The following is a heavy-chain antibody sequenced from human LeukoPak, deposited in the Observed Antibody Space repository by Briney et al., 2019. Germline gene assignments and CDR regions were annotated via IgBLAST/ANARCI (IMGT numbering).Heavy chain of an antibody. J-gene: IGHJ4*02. CDR1: GGSISSYY. V-gene: IGHV4-4*07. Sequence: SETLSLTCTVSGGSISSYYWSWIRQPAGKGLEWIGRIYTSGSTNYNPSLKSRVTMSVDTSKNQFSLKLSSVTAADTAVYYCASQKYPSGPFDYWGQGTLVTVSS. D-gene: IGHD1-26*01. CDR3: ASQKYPSGPFDY. CDR2: IYTSGST.